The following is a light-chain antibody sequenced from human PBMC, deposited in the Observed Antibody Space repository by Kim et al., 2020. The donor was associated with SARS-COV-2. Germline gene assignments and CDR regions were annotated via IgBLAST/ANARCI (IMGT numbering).Light chain of an antibody. CDR1: SPRTYY. V-gene: IGLV3-19*01. Sequence: GQTVRIRCQGVSPRTYYASWNQQKQGQAPKVVIYGKSNRASGIPGRFSGSSSGNAASFTFTGSQAEYEADYYSNSRYNSGNHPFGGGTQLTVL. J-gene: IGLJ3*02. CDR2: GKS. CDR3: NSRYNSGNHP.